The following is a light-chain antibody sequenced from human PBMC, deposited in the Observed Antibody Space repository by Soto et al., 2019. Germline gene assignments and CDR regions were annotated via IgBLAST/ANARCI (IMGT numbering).Light chain of an antibody. Sequence: IVLTQSPGTLSLSPGEGATLSCRASQSISHKYLAWFQQKPGQAPRLLIHSVSTRATGAPDRFSGSGSGTDFTLAIISLEPEDFAVYYCQLYSGSPWTFGQGTKGDIK. CDR3: QLYSGSPWT. CDR1: QSISHKY. CDR2: SVS. J-gene: IGKJ1*01. V-gene: IGKV3-20*01.